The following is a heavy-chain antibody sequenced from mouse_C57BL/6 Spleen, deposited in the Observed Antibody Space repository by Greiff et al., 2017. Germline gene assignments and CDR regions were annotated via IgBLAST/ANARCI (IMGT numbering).Heavy chain of an antibody. CDR2: INPNNGGT. CDR3: ARRDYGGSYYFDY. V-gene: IGHV1-18*01. CDR1: GYTFTDYN. J-gene: IGHJ2*01. D-gene: IGHD1-1*01. Sequence: VQPEQAGPELVKPGASVKITRKGSGYTFTDYNMDWGKQSHGKSLEWIGDINPNNGGTIYNQKFKGKATLTVDKSSSTAYMELRSLTSEDTAVYYCARRDYGGSYYFDYWGQGTTLTVSS.